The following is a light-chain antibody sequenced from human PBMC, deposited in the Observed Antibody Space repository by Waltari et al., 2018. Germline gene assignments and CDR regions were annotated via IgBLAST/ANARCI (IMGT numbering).Light chain of an antibody. CDR3: QQYYVWPPIT. CDR2: GAS. J-gene: IGKJ4*01. V-gene: IGKV3-15*01. CDR1: QSVRTN. Sequence: VLLTQSPASLSVSPGDTFILSCRASQSVRTNLVWYQQKAGQAPRTLIYGASTRASGVPSRFSGSGSETDFTLIISSLQSEDAAVYCCQQYYVWPPITFGGGTKLEI.